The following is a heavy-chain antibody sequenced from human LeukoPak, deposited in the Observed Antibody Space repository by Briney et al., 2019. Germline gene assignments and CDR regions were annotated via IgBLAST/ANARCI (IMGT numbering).Heavy chain of an antibody. J-gene: IGHJ3*02. Sequence: SVKVSCKASGYTFTYRYLHWVRQAPGQALEWMGWITPFNGNTNYAQKFQDRVTITRDRSMSTAYMELSSLRSEDTAMYYCARGSCSGGSCHSSDAFDIWGQGTMVTVSS. CDR2: ITPFNGNT. CDR1: GYTFTYRY. CDR3: ARGSCSGGSCHSSDAFDI. V-gene: IGHV1-45*02. D-gene: IGHD2-15*01.